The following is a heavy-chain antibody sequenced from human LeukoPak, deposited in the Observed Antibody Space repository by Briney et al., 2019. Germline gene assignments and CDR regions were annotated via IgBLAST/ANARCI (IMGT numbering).Heavy chain of an antibody. D-gene: IGHD3-22*01. J-gene: IGHJ4*02. Sequence: KASETLSLTCTVSGXSISSYYGSWIRQPPGKGLESIDYIYYSGSTNYNPALKSRVTISEDTSKNQISLKLSSVTAADTAVYYCARVRGYYDSSGYDYWGQGTLVTVSS. V-gene: IGHV4-59*01. CDR3: ARVRGYYDSSGYDY. CDR1: GXSISSYY. CDR2: IYYSGST.